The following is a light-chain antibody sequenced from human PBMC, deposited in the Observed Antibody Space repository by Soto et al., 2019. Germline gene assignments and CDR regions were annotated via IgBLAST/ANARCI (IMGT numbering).Light chain of an antibody. CDR3: QQYGSSAS. V-gene: IGKV3D-20*01. CDR1: QSVSGGF. Sequence: EIVLTQSPATLSLSPGERATLSCRASQSVSGGFLAWYQQKPGLAPRLILYDTAFRSTGIPDRFSGSGSGTDFTLTISRLDPEDFAVYYCQQYGSSASSGQGTKGDIK. CDR2: DTA. J-gene: IGKJ1*01.